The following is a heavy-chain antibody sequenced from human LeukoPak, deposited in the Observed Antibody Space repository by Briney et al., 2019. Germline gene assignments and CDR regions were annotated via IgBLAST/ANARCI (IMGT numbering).Heavy chain of an antibody. CDR3: ARAYYDFWSGLGYYYYYMDV. CDR1: GYTFTSYA. Sequence: GASVKVSCKASGYTFTSYAMHWVRQAPGQGLEWMGWISAYNGNTNYAQKLQGRVTMTTDTSTSTAYTELRSLRSDDTAVYYCARAYYDFWSGLGYYYYYMDVWGKGTTVTVSS. CDR2: ISAYNGNT. J-gene: IGHJ6*03. V-gene: IGHV1-18*01. D-gene: IGHD3-3*01.